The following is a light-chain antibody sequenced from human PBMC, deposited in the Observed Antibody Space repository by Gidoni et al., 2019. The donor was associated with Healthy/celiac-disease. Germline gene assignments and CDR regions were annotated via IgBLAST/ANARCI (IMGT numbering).Light chain of an antibody. Sequence: DLQMTQSPSSLSASVGDRVTITCQASQDISNYLNWYQQKPGKAPKLLIYDASTLETGVPSRFSGSGSGTDFTFTISSLQPEDIATYYCQQYDNLPPGPFXGXTKVEIK. CDR2: DAS. CDR1: QDISNY. CDR3: QQYDNLPPGP. V-gene: IGKV1-33*01. J-gene: IGKJ4*01.